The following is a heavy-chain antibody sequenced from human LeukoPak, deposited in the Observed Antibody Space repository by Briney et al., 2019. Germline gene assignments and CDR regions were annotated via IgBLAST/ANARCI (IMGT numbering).Heavy chain of an antibody. Sequence: GGSLRLSCAASGFTFSSYEMNWVCQAPGKGLEWVSYISSSGSTIYYADSVKGRFTISRDNAKNSLYLQMNSLRAEDTAVYYCARDVWVAVADYYYYYGMDVWGQGTTVTVSS. CDR2: ISSSGSTI. V-gene: IGHV3-48*03. D-gene: IGHD6-19*01. CDR1: GFTFSSYE. CDR3: ARDVWVAVADYYYYYGMDV. J-gene: IGHJ6*02.